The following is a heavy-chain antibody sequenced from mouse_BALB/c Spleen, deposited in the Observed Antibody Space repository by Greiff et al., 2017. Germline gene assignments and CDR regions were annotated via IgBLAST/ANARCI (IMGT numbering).Heavy chain of an antibody. D-gene: IGHD2-3*01. V-gene: IGHV7-3*02. CDR1: GFTFTDYY. CDR2: IRNKANGYTT. Sequence: EVKLVESGGGLVQPGGSLRLSCATSGFTFTDYYMSWVRQPPGKALEWLGFIRNKANGYTTEYSASVKGRFTISRDNSQSILYLQMNTLRAEDSATYYCAREIYFGIAYWGQGTLVTVSA. CDR3: AREIYFGIAY. J-gene: IGHJ3*01.